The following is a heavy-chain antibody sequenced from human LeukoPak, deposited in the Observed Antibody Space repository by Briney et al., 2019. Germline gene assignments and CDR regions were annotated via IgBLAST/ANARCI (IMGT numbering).Heavy chain of an antibody. D-gene: IGHD3-10*01. CDR3: ATDYYVSGSYYRLFY. J-gene: IGHJ4*02. V-gene: IGHV3-48*03. CDR1: GFTFSSYE. CDR2: ISSSGSTI. Sequence: GGSLRLSCAASGFTFSSYEMNWVRQAPGKGLEWVSYISSSGSTIYYADSVKGRFTISRDNAKNTLYLQMNNLRAEDTAVYYCATDYYVSGSYYRLFYWGQGTLVTVSS.